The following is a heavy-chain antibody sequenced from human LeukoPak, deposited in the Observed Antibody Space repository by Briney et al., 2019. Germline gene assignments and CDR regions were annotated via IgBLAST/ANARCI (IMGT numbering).Heavy chain of an antibody. J-gene: IGHJ6*03. CDR3: ARAASYYYGSGSYYKDYYYYYMDV. V-gene: IGHV4-59*08. Sequence: PSETLSLTCTVSGASISSYYWSWIRQPPGKGLEWIVYIYYSGNTNYNPSLKSRVTISVDRSKNQFSLKLSSVTAADTAVYYCARAASYYYGSGSYYKDYYYYYMDVWGKGTTVTVSS. D-gene: IGHD3-10*01. CDR2: IYYSGNT. CDR1: GASISSYY.